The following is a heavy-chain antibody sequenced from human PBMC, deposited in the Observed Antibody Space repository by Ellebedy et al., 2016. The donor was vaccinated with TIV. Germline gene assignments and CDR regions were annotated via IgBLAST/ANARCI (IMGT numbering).Heavy chain of an antibody. CDR3: ARDRGAPYDYVWGFDY. J-gene: IGHJ4*02. CDR2: INQYGSEK. D-gene: IGHD3-16*01. V-gene: IGHV3-7*01. CDR1: GFTFSTYW. Sequence: GESLKISCAASGFTFSTYWMIWVRQAPGKGLEWVANINQYGSEKYYVDSVKGRFTISRDNAKNSLYLQMNSLRDEDTAVYYCARDRGAPYDYVWGFDYWGQGTLVTVSS.